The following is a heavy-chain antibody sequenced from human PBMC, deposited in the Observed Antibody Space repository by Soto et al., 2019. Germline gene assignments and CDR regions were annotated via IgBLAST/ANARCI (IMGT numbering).Heavy chain of an antibody. Sequence: QVQLQESAPGLGKPSQTLSLPCTVSGASINSVGYYWSWIRQRPGKGLEWIGYIDYSGTAYSNPSLKSRVTISGDTSNNHFSLNLSSVTAADTAVYYCARGTKVASCDNWGQGTLVTVSS. CDR2: IDYSGTA. CDR3: ARGTKVASCDN. D-gene: IGHD1-1*01. J-gene: IGHJ4*02. V-gene: IGHV4-31*03. CDR1: GASINSVGYY.